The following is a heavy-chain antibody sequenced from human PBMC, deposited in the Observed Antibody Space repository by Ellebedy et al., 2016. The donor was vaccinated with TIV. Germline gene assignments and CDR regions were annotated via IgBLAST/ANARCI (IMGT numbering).Heavy chain of an antibody. CDR2: ISYSGVGT. CDR3: AKDLYGDRGGALDY. CDR1: GFTFSGYG. D-gene: IGHD4-17*01. V-gene: IGHV3-23*01. J-gene: IGHJ4*02. Sequence: GESLKISXAASGFTFSGYGMSWVRQAPGKGLEWVSAISYSGVGTHYADSVKGRFTISRDNSKNTLYLQMNSLRAEDTAVYYCAKDLYGDRGGALDYWGQGTLVTVSS.